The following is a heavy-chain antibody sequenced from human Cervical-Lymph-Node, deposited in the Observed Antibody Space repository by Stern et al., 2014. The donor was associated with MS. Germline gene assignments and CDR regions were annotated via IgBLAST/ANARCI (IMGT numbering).Heavy chain of an antibody. V-gene: IGHV4-31*01. CDR1: GGTFSSGGYY. Sequence: QVQLQESGPGLVKPSQTLSLTCTVSGGTFSSGGYYWSWIRQHPGKGLEWIGKNYYSRYTTYNPSLTILVPISAETDTKKFFLQLSSVTAADTAVYYCARGSIAARREDYWGQGTLVTVSS. J-gene: IGHJ4*02. CDR2: NYYSRYT. CDR3: ARGSIAARREDY. D-gene: IGHD6-6*01.